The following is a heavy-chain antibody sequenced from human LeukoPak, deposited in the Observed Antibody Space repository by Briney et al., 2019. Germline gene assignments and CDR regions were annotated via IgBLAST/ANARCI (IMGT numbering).Heavy chain of an antibody. CDR2: IYTSGST. D-gene: IGHD4-17*01. J-gene: IGHJ3*02. V-gene: IGHV4-4*07. CDR3: ARDFPARHYGDYVPPAFDI. Sequence: KPSETLSLTCTVSGGSISSYYWSWIRQPAGKGLEWIGRIYTSGSTNYNPSLKSRVTMSVDTSKNQFSLKLSSVTAADTAVYYCARDFPARHYGDYVPPAFDIWGQGTMVTVSS. CDR1: GGSISSYY.